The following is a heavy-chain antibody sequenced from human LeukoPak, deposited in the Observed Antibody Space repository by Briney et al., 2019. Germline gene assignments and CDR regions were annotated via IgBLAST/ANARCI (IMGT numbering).Heavy chain of an antibody. D-gene: IGHD2-8*01. Sequence: GGSLRLSCAASGFNFNIYSLNWVRQAPGRGPEWVSYISASGTTVYYADSVKGRFTISRDNAKNSLYLQMNSLRAEDTAVYYCARDKYCTNGVCTNWFDPWGQGTLVTVSS. J-gene: IGHJ5*02. CDR3: ARDKYCTNGVCTNWFDP. V-gene: IGHV3-48*04. CDR2: ISASGTTV. CDR1: GFNFNIYS.